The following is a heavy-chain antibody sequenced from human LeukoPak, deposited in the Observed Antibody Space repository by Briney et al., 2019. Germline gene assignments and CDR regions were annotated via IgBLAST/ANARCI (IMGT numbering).Heavy chain of an antibody. V-gene: IGHV3-30*04. CDR2: ISYDGSNE. Sequence: PGGSLRLSCAASGFTFSSYVMHWVRQAPGKGREWVAIISYDGSNEYYADSVKGRFTISRDNSKNSLYLQMNSLRAEDTALYYCARVGIYGDYNRYFDYWGQGTLVTVSS. J-gene: IGHJ4*02. CDR1: GFTFSSYV. CDR3: ARVGIYGDYNRYFDY. D-gene: IGHD4-17*01.